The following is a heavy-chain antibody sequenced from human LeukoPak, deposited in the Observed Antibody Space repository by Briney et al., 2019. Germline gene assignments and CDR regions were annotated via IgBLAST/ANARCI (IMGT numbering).Heavy chain of an antibody. CDR3: ASDLPDIVVVPAANWFDP. V-gene: IGHV3-48*02. J-gene: IGHJ5*02. Sequence: AGGSLRLSCAASGFTFSSYSMNWVRQAPGKELEWVSYISSSSSTIYYADSVKGRFTISRDNAKNSLYLQMNSLRDEDTAVYYCASDLPDIVVVPAANWFDPWGQGTLVTVSS. CDR1: GFTFSSYS. CDR2: ISSSSSTI. D-gene: IGHD2-2*01.